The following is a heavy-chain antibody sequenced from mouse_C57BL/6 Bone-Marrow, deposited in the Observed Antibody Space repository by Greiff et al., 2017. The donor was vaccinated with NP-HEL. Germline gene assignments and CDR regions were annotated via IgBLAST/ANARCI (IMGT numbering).Heavy chain of an antibody. CDR3: ARGPWYFDV. V-gene: IGHV5-17*01. J-gene: IGHJ1*03. Sequence: DVQLVESGGGLVKPGGSLKLSCAASGFTFSDYGMHWVRQAPEKGLEWVAYISSGSSTIYYADTVKGRFNISRDNAKNTLFLQMTSLRSEDTAMYYCARGPWYFDVWGTGTTVTVSS. CDR2: ISSGSSTI. CDR1: GFTFSDYG.